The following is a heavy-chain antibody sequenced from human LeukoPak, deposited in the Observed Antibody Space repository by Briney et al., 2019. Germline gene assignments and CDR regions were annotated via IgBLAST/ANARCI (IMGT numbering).Heavy chain of an antibody. CDR3: ARDRAPSQYYYGSSLFDY. J-gene: IGHJ4*02. CDR1: GFTFSSYA. D-gene: IGHD3-22*01. CDR2: ISYDGSNK. V-gene: IGHV3-30-3*01. Sequence: GGSLRLSCAASGFTFSSYAMHWVRQAPGKGLEWVAVISYDGSNKYYADSVKGRFTISRDNSKNTLYLQMNSLRAEDTAVYYCARDRAPSQYYYGSSLFDYWGQGTLVTVSS.